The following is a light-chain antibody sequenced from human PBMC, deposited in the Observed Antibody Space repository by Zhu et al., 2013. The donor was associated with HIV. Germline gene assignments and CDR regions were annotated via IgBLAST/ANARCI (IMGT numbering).Light chain of an antibody. V-gene: IGKV1-17*03. CDR2: AAS. CDR3: LQHHTYPWT. Sequence: DIQMTQSPSAMSASVGDRVTITCRASQDIINYLAWFQQKPGTVPKRLIYAASSLQSGVPSRFSGSGSGTEFTLTISSLQPEDFATYFCLQHHTYPWTFGQATKVEIK. CDR1: QDIINY. J-gene: IGKJ1*01.